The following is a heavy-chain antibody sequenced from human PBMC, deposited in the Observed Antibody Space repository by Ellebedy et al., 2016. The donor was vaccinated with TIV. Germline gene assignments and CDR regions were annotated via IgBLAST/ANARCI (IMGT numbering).Heavy chain of an antibody. D-gene: IGHD6-19*01. Sequence: ASVKVSCKVSGYTLTELSMHWVRQAPGKGLEWMGTFDPEHGGTMYAQKFQGRVTMTEDTSTDTAYMELSSLRSEDTAVYYCVTTAGIALAGIDFWGQGTLVTVSS. CDR1: GYTLTELS. CDR3: VTTAGIALAGIDF. J-gene: IGHJ4*02. V-gene: IGHV1-24*01. CDR2: FDPEHGGT.